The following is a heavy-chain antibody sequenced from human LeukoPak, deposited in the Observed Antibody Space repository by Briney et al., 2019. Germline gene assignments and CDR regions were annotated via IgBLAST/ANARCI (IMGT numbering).Heavy chain of an antibody. CDR1: GGSISSSSYY. J-gene: IGHJ6*02. D-gene: IGHD3-10*01. CDR2: IYYSGST. Sequence: PSETLSLTCTVSGGSISSSSYYWGWIRQPPGRGLEWIGSIYYSGSTYYNPSLKSRVTISVDTSKNQFSLKLSSVTAADTAVYYCARETPLLWFGEPSSPGYYGMDVWGQGTTVTVSS. CDR3: ARETPLLWFGEPSSPGYYGMDV. V-gene: IGHV4-39*07.